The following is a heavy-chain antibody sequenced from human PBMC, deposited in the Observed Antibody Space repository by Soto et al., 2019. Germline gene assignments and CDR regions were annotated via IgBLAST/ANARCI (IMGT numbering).Heavy chain of an antibody. CDR3: ARGSHYDYVWGSYLIDY. CDR1: GDSVSSNCAA. V-gene: IGHV6-1*01. J-gene: IGHJ4*02. CDR2: TYYRSKWYN. D-gene: IGHD3-16*02. Sequence: SQTLSLTCAISGDSVSSNCAAWNWFRQSPSRGLEWLGRTYYRSKWYNDYAVSVKSRITINPDTSKNQFSLQLNSVTPEDTAVYYCARGSHYDYVWGSYLIDYWGQGTLVTVSS.